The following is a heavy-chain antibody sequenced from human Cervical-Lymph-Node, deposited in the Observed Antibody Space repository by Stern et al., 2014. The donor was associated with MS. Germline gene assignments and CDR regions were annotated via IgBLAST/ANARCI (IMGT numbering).Heavy chain of an antibody. Sequence: QLQLQESGPGLVKPSETLSLTCTVSGVSISSDNYYYWGWVRQPPGKGLEWIGSIYSSGISYYKSSLKSRVTVSADQSNSQISLALGSVTAADTAIYYCVRGRSSAFDSWGRGALVTVSS. V-gene: IGHV4-39*01. CDR2: IYSSGIS. D-gene: IGHD3-10*01. CDR3: VRGRSSAFDS. J-gene: IGHJ4*02. CDR1: GVSISSDNYYY.